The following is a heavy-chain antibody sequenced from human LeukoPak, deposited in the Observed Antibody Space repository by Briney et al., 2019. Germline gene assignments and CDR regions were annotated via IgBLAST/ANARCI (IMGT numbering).Heavy chain of an antibody. Sequence: GSLRLSCAASGFTFSSYGMHWVRQAPGKGLEWVAVISYDGSNKYYADSVKGRFTISRDNSKNTLYLQMNSLRAEDTAVYYCAKDRAVAGPYYYYGMDVWGQGTTVTVSS. CDR2: ISYDGSNK. CDR1: GFTFSSYG. D-gene: IGHD6-19*01. V-gene: IGHV3-30*18. CDR3: AKDRAVAGPYYYYGMDV. J-gene: IGHJ6*02.